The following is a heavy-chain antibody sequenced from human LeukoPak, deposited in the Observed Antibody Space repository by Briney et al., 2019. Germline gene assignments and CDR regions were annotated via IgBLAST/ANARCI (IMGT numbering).Heavy chain of an antibody. CDR2: INPNSGGT. J-gene: IGHJ4*02. CDR3: ARVVVVVVAATLRYYFDY. Sequence: GASVKVSCKASGYTFTGYYMHWVRQAPGQGLEWMGWINPNSGGTNYAQKFQGRVTMTRDTSISTAYMELSRLRSDDTAVYYCARVVVVVVAATLRYYFDYWGQGTLVTVSS. V-gene: IGHV1-2*02. CDR1: GYTFTGYY. D-gene: IGHD2-15*01.